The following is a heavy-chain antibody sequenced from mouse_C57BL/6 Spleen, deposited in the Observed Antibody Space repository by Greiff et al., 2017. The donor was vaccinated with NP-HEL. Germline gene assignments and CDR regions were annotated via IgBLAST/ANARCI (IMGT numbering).Heavy chain of an antibody. J-gene: IGHJ3*01. V-gene: IGHV1-53*01. CDR2: INPSNGGT. D-gene: IGHD2-4*01. Sequence: QVQLQQPGTELVKPGASVKLSCKASGYTFTSYWMHWVKQRPGQGLEWIGNINPSNGGTNYNETFKSKATLTVDKSSSTAYMQLSSLTSEDSAVYYCARSDYDYGPWFAYWGQGTLVTVSA. CDR1: GYTFTSYW. CDR3: ARSDYDYGPWFAY.